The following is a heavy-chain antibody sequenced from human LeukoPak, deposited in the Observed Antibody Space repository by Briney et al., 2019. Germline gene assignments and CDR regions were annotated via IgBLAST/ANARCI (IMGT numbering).Heavy chain of an antibody. V-gene: IGHV1-24*01. CDR2: FDPEDGET. CDR3: ATVEQQLVFLGAFDI. J-gene: IGHJ3*02. CDR1: GYTLTECS. Sequence: ASVKVSCKVSGYTLTECSMHWVRQAPLKGLEWMGDFDPEDGETIYAQKFQGRVTMTEDTSTDTAYMELSSLRSEDTAVYYCATVEQQLVFLGAFDIWGQGTMVTVSS. D-gene: IGHD6-13*01.